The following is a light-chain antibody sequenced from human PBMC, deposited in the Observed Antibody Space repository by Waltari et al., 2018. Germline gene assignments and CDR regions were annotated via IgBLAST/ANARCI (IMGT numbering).Light chain of an antibody. V-gene: IGKV1-39*01. Sequence: DIQMTQSPSSLSASVGDTVTITCRTSQTVTTFLNWYQFKPGEAPKLLILAASRLSDGVPSRFSGSGYGTDFTLTIRSLRPEDFGTYYCQQSSTTIFTFGPGTRVDVK. CDR1: QTVTTF. J-gene: IGKJ3*01. CDR2: AAS. CDR3: QQSSTTIFT.